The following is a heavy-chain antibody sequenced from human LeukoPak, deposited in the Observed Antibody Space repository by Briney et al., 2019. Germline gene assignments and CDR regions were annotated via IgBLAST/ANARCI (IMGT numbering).Heavy chain of an antibody. D-gene: IGHD3-22*01. Sequence: SQTLSLTCAVSGGSITSGDYYWSWIRQPPGKGLEWIANMYYSGSTYYNPSLKSRVTMSADTSKNQFSLKLSSVTAADTAVYYCARPYYYDSRIDPWGQGTLATVSS. CDR3: ARPYYYDSRIDP. CDR2: MYYSGST. V-gene: IGHV4-30-4*01. CDR1: GGSITSGDYY. J-gene: IGHJ5*02.